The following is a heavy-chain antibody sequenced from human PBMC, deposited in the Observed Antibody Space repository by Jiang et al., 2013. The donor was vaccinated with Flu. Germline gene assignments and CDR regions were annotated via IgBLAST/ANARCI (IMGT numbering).Heavy chain of an antibody. CDR1: GFSLSTSGMC. Sequence: TLTCSFSGFSLSTSGMCVSWIRQPPGKALEWLARIDWDDDKYYSTSLKTRLTISKDTSKNQVVLTMTNMDPVDTATYYCARMNVDTAMVNYYYYGMDVWGKGTTVTVSS. CDR2: IDWDDDK. D-gene: IGHD5-18*01. J-gene: IGHJ6*04. CDR3: ARMNVDTAMVNYYYYGMDV. V-gene: IGHV2-70*11.